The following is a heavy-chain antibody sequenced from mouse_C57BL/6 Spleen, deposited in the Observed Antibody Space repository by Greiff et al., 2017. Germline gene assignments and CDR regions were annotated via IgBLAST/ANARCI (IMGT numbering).Heavy chain of an antibody. CDR3: ARNYDYDGGAYFDY. D-gene: IGHD2-4*01. CDR2: IYPYNGVS. J-gene: IGHJ2*01. CDR1: GYSFTGYY. V-gene: IGHV1-31*01. Sequence: VQLQQSGPELVKPGASVKISCKASGYSFTGYYMHWVKQSHGNILDWIGYIYPYNGVSSYNQKFKGKATLTVDKSSSTAYMELRSLTSGDSAVYYCARNYDYDGGAYFDYWGQGTTLTVSS.